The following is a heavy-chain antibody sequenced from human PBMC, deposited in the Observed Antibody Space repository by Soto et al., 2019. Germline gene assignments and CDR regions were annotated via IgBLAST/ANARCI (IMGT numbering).Heavy chain of an antibody. CDR2: IKRKIDGETT. D-gene: IGHD2-2*01. Sequence: EVQLVESGGGLVKPGGSLRLSCAASGFTFKDVWMTWVRQAPGKGLEWVGRIKRKIDGETTDYAAPVKGRFSISRDDLKNTLFLQMDSLKSEDTAVYYCAVDAQCSSHNCPGAFDIWGQGTMVTVSS. CDR3: AVDAQCSSHNCPGAFDI. J-gene: IGHJ3*02. V-gene: IGHV3-15*01. CDR1: GFTFKDVW.